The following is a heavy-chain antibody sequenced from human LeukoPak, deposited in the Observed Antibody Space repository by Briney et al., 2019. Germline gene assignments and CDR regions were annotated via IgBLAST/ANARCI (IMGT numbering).Heavy chain of an antibody. V-gene: IGHV1-2*02. Sequence: GASVKVSCKASGYTFTGYYMHWVRQAPGQGLEWMGWINPNSGGTNYAQKFQGRVTMTRDTSISTAYMELSRLRSDDTAVYYCARDLPSIVVVPAALYYFDYWGQGTLVTVSS. D-gene: IGHD2-2*01. J-gene: IGHJ4*02. CDR3: ARDLPSIVVVPAALYYFDY. CDR2: INPNSGGT. CDR1: GYTFTGYY.